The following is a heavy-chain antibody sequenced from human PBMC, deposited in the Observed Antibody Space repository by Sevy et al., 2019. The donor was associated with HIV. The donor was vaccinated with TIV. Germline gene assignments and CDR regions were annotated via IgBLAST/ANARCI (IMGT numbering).Heavy chain of an antibody. J-gene: IGHJ4*02. CDR1: GFTFSSYA. CDR3: ARDRNSGSRYYFDY. Sequence: QLGGSLRLSCAASGFTFSSYAMHWVRQAPGKGLEWVAVISYDGSNKYYADSVKGRFTISRDNSKNTLYLQMNSLRAEDTAVYYCARDRNSGSRYYFDYWGQGTLVTVSS. V-gene: IGHV3-30-3*01. D-gene: IGHD2-15*01. CDR2: ISYDGSNK.